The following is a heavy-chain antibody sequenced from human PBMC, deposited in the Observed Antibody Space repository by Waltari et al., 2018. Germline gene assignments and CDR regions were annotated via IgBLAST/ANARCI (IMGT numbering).Heavy chain of an antibody. D-gene: IGHD3-16*01. CDR2: IWYDGSNK. Sequence: QVQLVESGGGVVQPGRSVRLSCAASGFTFSSSGMHWVRQAPGKGLGWVAVIWYDGSNKYYADSVKGRFTISRDNSKNTLYLQMNSLRAEDTAVYYCARLDYVHAFDIWGQGTMVTVSS. V-gene: IGHV3-33*01. J-gene: IGHJ3*02. CDR3: ARLDYVHAFDI. CDR1: GFTFSSSG.